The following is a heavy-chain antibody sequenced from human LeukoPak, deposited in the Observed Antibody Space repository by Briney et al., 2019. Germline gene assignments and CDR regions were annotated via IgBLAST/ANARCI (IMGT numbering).Heavy chain of an antibody. D-gene: IGHD3-22*01. CDR1: GFTFSSYA. V-gene: IGHV3-30-3*01. Sequence: QPGRSLRLSCAASGFTFSSYAMHWVRQAPGKGLEWVAVISYDGSNKYYADSVKGRFTISRDNSKNTLYLQMNSLRAEDTAVYYCARDLVHYYDSSGYGFDPWGQGTLVTVSS. CDR3: ARDLVHYYDSSGYGFDP. CDR2: ISYDGSNK. J-gene: IGHJ5*02.